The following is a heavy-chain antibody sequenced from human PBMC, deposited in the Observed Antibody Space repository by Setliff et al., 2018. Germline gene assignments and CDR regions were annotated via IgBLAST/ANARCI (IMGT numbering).Heavy chain of an antibody. Sequence: SETLSLTCTVSGGSISSSSYYWGWIRQPPGKGLEWIGSIYYSGSTYYNPSLKSRVTISVDTSKNQFSLKLSSVTAADTAVYYCAREKGPYYDSSGYYPYFDYWGQGTLVTVSS. V-gene: IGHV4-39*07. CDR2: IYYSGST. CDR3: AREKGPYYDSSGYYPYFDY. D-gene: IGHD3-22*01. J-gene: IGHJ4*02. CDR1: GGSISSSSYY.